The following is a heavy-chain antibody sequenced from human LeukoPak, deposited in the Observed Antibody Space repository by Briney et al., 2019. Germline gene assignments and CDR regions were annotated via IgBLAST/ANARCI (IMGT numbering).Heavy chain of an antibody. CDR3: ARRVATSRSFDY. D-gene: IGHD2-2*01. CDR2: IYYSGST. Sequence: PSETLSLTCTVSGGSISGYYWSWIRQPPGKGLEWIGYIYYSGSTYYNPSLKSRVTISVDTSKNQFSLKLSSVTAADTAVYYCARRVATSRSFDYWGQGTLVTVSS. CDR1: GGSISGYY. V-gene: IGHV4-59*06. J-gene: IGHJ4*02.